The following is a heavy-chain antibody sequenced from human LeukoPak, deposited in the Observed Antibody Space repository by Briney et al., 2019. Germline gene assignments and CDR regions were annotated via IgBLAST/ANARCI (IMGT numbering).Heavy chain of an antibody. D-gene: IGHD2-15*01. CDR2: IYTSGST. J-gene: IGHJ4*02. CDR3: AREAAQSDRSFDY. CDR1: GGSLSSYY. Sequence: SETLSLTCTVSGGSLSSYYWSWLRQPAGKGLEWIGRIYTSGSTNYNPSLKSRVTMSVDTSKNQFSLKLSSVTVADTAVYYCAREAAQSDRSFDYWGQGTLVTVSS. V-gene: IGHV4-4*07.